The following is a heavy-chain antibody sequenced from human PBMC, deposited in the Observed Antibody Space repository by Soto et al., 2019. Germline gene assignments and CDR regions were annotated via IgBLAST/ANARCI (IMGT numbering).Heavy chain of an antibody. V-gene: IGHV5-10-1*01. CDR2: IDPSDSST. CDR3: AATGYTYGYHFDH. D-gene: IGHD5-18*01. CDR1: GYTFTSYW. J-gene: IGHJ4*02. Sequence: PGESLKISCKGSGYTFTSYWITWVRQMPGKGLEWMGRIDPSDSSTIYSPSFQGHVTISTDKSISTAHLQWSSLKVSDTAMYYCAATGYTYGYHFDHWGQGTQVTVSS.